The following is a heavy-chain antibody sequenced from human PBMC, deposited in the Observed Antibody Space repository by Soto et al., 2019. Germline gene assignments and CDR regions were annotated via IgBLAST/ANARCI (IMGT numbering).Heavy chain of an antibody. D-gene: IGHD1-1*01. CDR2: INQDGSAK. V-gene: IGHV3-7*05. Sequence: EEQLVESGGGLVQPGGSLRLSCAASGFTFSDYYMSWVRQAPGKGLEWVANINQDGSAKSYVDSVRGRFTDSRDNGKNSLSLQMESLRAADTAVYYCARWNGGFDPWGQGTLVTVSS. J-gene: IGHJ5*02. CDR1: GFTFSDYY. CDR3: ARWNGGFDP.